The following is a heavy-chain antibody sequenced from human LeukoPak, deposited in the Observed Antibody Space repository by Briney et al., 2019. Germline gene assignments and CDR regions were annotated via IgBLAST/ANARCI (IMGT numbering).Heavy chain of an antibody. CDR2: INHSGST. V-gene: IGHV4-34*01. CDR1: GGSFSGYY. D-gene: IGHD5-12*01. CDR3: ARTDIVATISAFDI. Sequence: SETLSLTCAVYGGSFSGYYWSWIRQPPGKGLEWIGEINHSGSTNYNPPLKSRVTISVDTSKNQFSLKLSSVTAADTAVYYCARTDIVATISAFDIWGQGTMVTVSS. J-gene: IGHJ3*02.